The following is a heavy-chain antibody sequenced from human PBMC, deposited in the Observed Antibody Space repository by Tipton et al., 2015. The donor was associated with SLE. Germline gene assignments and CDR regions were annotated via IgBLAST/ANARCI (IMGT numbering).Heavy chain of an antibody. CDR3: ARGAGVGQYSSSSAYFDY. CDR2: IYYSGST. D-gene: IGHD6-6*01. Sequence: TLSLTCAVYGGSFSGYYWSWIRQPPGKGLEWIGYIYYSGSTNYNPSLKSRVTISVDTSKNQFSLKLSSVTAADTAVYYCARGAGVGQYSSSSAYFDYWGQGTLVTISS. CDR1: GGSFSGYY. J-gene: IGHJ4*02. V-gene: IGHV4-59*01.